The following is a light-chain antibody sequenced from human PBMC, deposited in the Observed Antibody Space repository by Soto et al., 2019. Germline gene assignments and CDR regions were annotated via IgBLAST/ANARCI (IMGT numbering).Light chain of an antibody. V-gene: IGKV1-39*01. J-gene: IGKJ4*01. CDR1: QSISSY. Sequence: IHLTHSPSPLSASLWYRFIIIFGSSQSISSYLNWYQQKPGKAPKVLIYAASSLQSGVPSRFSGIGSGTDFTLSISSLQPEDFATYYCQQSYSGPLTFGGGTKVDIK. CDR2: AAS. CDR3: QQSYSGPLT.